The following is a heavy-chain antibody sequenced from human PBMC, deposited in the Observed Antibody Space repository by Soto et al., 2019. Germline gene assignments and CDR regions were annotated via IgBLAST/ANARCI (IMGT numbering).Heavy chain of an antibody. CDR1: GYTFTSYG. D-gene: IGHD1-1*01. CDR3: ARGWMQTKIDF. Sequence: GASVKVSCKASGYTFTSYGLSWVRQAPGQGLEWMGWISAYNGNTNYAQNLQGRVTMTTDTSTSTAYMDLRSLRSDDAAVYYCARGWMQTKIDFWGQGTLVTVSS. J-gene: IGHJ4*02. CDR2: ISAYNGNT. V-gene: IGHV1-18*01.